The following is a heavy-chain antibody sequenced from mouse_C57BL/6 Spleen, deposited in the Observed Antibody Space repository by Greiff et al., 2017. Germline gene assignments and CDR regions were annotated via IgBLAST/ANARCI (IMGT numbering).Heavy chain of an antibody. V-gene: IGHV1-82*01. CDR3: ARHDDRYAMDY. CDR2: IYPGEGDT. CDR1: GYAFSSSW. J-gene: IGHJ4*01. Sequence: QVQLKESGPELVKPGASVKISCKASGYAFSSSWMNWVKQRPGKGLEWIGRIYPGEGDTNYDGKFKGKATLTAAKAPSTAYIQLSSLTSEDSAVYFCARHDDRYAMDYWGQGTSVTGSS. D-gene: IGHD2-12*01.